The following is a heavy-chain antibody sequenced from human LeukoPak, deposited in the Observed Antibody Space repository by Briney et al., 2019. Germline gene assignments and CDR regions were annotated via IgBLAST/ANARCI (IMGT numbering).Heavy chain of an antibody. J-gene: IGHJ4*02. CDR1: GYSFRSYW. Sequence: GESLKISCEGSGYSFRSYWIGWVRHMPGKGLEWKAIIYPGDSDTIYNPSFQGQVTVSADMSIRTAYLQWNSLKASDTAMYYCAKSLDGYSSSSFDSWGQGTLVTVSS. D-gene: IGHD6-6*01. CDR3: AKSLDGYSSSSFDS. V-gene: IGHV5-51*01. CDR2: IYPGDSDT.